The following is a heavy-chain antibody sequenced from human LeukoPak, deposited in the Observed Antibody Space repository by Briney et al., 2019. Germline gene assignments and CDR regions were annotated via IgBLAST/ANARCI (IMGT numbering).Heavy chain of an antibody. CDR3: GRDVRDCSGGSCYGVDY. J-gene: IGHJ4*02. CDR1: GFTFSSYW. D-gene: IGHD2-15*01. V-gene: IGHV3-74*01. Sequence: GGSLRLSCAASGFTFSSYWMHWVRQAPGKGLVWVSRINTDGSSTSYADFVKGRFTISRDNAKNTLYLQMNSLRAEDTAVYYCGRDVRDCSGGSCYGVDYWGQGTLVTVSS. CDR2: INTDGSST.